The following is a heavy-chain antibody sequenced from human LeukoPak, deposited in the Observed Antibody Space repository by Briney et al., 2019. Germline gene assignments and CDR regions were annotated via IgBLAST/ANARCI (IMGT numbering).Heavy chain of an antibody. J-gene: IGHJ4*02. V-gene: IGHV3-21*01. CDR2: ISSSSSYI. Sequence: GGSLRLSCAASGFAFSGCAMNWVRQAPGKGLEWVSSISSSSSYIYYADSVKGRFTISRDNAKNSLYLQMNSLRAEDTAVYYCARDMYRYSSSYNYFDYWGQGTLVTVSS. CDR1: GFAFSGCA. CDR3: ARDMYRYSSSYNYFDY. D-gene: IGHD6-13*01.